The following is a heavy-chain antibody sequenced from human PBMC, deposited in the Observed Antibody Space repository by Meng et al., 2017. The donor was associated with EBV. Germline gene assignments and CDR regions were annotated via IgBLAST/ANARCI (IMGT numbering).Heavy chain of an antibody. J-gene: IGHJ4*02. CDR2: ISAYNGNT. Sequence: QVYAVQFGPEVKNPGALGKVACKASGYTFTSYGISWVRQAPGPGLEWMGWISAYNGNTNYAQKLQGRVTMTTDTSTSTAYMELRSLRSDDTAVYYCARDGRLYDTPSPFDYWGQGTLVTVSS. CDR1: GYTFTSYG. D-gene: IGHD3-22*01. V-gene: IGHV1-18*01. CDR3: ARDGRLYDTPSPFDY.